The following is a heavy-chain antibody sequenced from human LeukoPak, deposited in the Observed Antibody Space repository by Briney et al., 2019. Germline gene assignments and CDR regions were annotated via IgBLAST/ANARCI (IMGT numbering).Heavy chain of an antibody. Sequence: SETLSLTCTVSGGSISSYYWSWIRQPPGKGLEWIGYIYYSGSTNYNPSLKSRVTISVDTSKNQFSLKLSSVTAADTAVYYCARSIAAAPWFDPWGQGTLVTVSS. V-gene: IGHV4-59*08. D-gene: IGHD6-13*01. CDR1: GGSISSYY. CDR2: IYYSGST. CDR3: ARSIAAAPWFDP. J-gene: IGHJ5*02.